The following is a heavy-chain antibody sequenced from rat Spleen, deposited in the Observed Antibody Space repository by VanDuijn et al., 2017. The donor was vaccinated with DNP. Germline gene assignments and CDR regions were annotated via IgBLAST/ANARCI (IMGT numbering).Heavy chain of an antibody. V-gene: IGHV5S10*01. CDR1: GFTFSNYY. J-gene: IGHJ2*01. D-gene: IGHD1-12*01. CDR3: STLNYYASLSGYFDY. Sequence: EVQLVESGGGLVQPGRSMKLSCAASGFTFSNYYMAWVRQAPTKGLEWVATIIHDGKRTYYGDSVKGRFTISRDNTKSILYLQMDSLRSDDTATYYCSTLNYYASLSGYFDYWGQGVMVTVSS. CDR2: IIHDGKRT.